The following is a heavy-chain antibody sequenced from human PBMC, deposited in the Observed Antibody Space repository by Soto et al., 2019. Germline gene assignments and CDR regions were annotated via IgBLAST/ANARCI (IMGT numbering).Heavy chain of an antibody. J-gene: IGHJ4*02. D-gene: IGHD2-15*01. Sequence: QVQLVQSGAEVKKPGSSVKVSCKASGGTFSSYTISWVRQAPGQGLEWMGRIIPILGIANYAQKFQGRVTITADKSTSTAYMELSSLRSEDTAVYYWASSVVVVAATVDYWGQGTLVTVSS. CDR1: GGTFSSYT. CDR3: ASSVVVVAATVDY. V-gene: IGHV1-69*02. CDR2: IIPILGIA.